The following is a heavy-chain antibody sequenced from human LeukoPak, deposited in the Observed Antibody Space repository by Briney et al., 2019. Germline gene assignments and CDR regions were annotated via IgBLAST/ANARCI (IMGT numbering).Heavy chain of an antibody. CDR2: IYYSGST. Sequence: PSETQSLTCTVSGGSISSGGYYWSWIRQHPGKGLEWIGYIYYSGSTYYNPSLKSRVTISVDTSKNQFSLKLSSVTAADTAVYYCATTVTMSQNWFDPWGQGTLVTVSS. CDR1: GGSISSGGYY. V-gene: IGHV4-31*03. J-gene: IGHJ5*02. CDR3: ATTVTMSQNWFDP. D-gene: IGHD4-17*01.